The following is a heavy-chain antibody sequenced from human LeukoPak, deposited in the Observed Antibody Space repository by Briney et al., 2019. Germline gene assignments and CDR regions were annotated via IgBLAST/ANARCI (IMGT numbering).Heavy chain of an antibody. Sequence: GGSLRLSCAASGFTFNSYAMHWVRQAPGKGLEYVSGISSNGASTYYANSVKGRFTISRDNSKNTLYLQMGSQRAEDMAVYYCARGYCSSSSCPRGFDYWGLGTLVTVSS. J-gene: IGHJ4*02. CDR1: GFTFNSYA. V-gene: IGHV3-64*01. D-gene: IGHD2-2*01. CDR3: ARGYCSSSSCPRGFDY. CDR2: ISSNGAST.